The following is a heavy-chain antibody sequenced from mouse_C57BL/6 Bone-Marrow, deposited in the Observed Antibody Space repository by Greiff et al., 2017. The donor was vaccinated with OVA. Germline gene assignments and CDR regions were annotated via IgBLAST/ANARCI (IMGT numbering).Heavy chain of an antibody. Sequence: EVQVVESGGGLVQPGGSLKLSCAASGFTFSDYYMYWVRQTPEKRLEWVAYISNGGGSTYYPDTVKGPFTISRDNAKNTLYLQMSRLKSEDTAMYYCARQEWGAYWGQGTLVTVSA. CDR2: ISNGGGST. CDR3: ARQEWGAY. D-gene: IGHD1-3*01. J-gene: IGHJ3*01. V-gene: IGHV5-12*01. CDR1: GFTFSDYY.